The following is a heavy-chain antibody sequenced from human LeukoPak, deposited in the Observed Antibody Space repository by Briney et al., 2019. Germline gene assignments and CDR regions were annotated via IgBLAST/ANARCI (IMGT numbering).Heavy chain of an antibody. Sequence: ASVKVSCKASGYTFTDYYMHWVRQAPGQGLEWMGWINPNSGGTNYAQKFQGRVTMTRDTPISTAYMELSRLRSDDTAVYYCARADHDFWSGYYRETNWFDPWGQGTLVTVSS. CDR2: INPNSGGT. CDR3: ARADHDFWSGYYRETNWFDP. CDR1: GYTFTDYY. V-gene: IGHV1-2*02. D-gene: IGHD3-3*01. J-gene: IGHJ5*02.